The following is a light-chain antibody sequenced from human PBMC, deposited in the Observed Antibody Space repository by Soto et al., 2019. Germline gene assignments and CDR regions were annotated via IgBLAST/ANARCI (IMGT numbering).Light chain of an antibody. J-gene: IGKJ2*01. Sequence: DIVMTQSPDSLAVSLGERATINCKSSQSVLKSSNNLNYLGWYRQKPGQPPKVLIYWASTRASGVPERFSGSGSGTDFTLTISSLQAEDVAVYYCQQYLSSPFTFGQGTNVEI. CDR2: WAS. V-gene: IGKV4-1*01. CDR3: QQYLSSPFT. CDR1: QSVLKSSNNLNY.